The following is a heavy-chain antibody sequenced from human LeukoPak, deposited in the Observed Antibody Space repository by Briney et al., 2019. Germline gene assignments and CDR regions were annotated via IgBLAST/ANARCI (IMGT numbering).Heavy chain of an antibody. CDR3: ARLISVAGTGAFDI. CDR2: IYSGGTR. D-gene: IGHD6-19*01. J-gene: IGHJ3*02. V-gene: IGHV3-66*01. CDR1: AFTVSSNY. Sequence: GGSLRLSCAASAFTVSSNYMTWVRQAPGKGLEWVSVIYSGGTRYYADYVTGRFTISRDNSKNTPYLQMNTLRAEDTAVYYCARLISVAGTGAFDIWGQGTMVTVSS.